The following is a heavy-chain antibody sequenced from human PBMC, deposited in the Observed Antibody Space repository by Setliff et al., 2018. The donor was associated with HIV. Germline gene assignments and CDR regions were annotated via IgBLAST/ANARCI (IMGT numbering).Heavy chain of an antibody. CDR1: GFTFSSNA. D-gene: IGHD2-2*01. CDR2: ISHDGSKK. CDR3: ARDTDPEGYCSTTSCYSHMDV. V-gene: IGHV3-30*04. Sequence: GSLRLSCEVSGFTFSSNAMHWVRQAPGKGLEWVAVISHDGSKKYYADSVKGRFSISRDNSKNNLYLQMNSLRAEDTALYYCARDTDPEGYCSTTSCYSHMDVWGKGTTVTVSS. J-gene: IGHJ6*04.